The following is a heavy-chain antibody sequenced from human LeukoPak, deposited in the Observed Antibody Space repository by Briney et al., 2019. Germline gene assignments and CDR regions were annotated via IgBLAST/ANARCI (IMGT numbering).Heavy chain of an antibody. D-gene: IGHD2-21*01. V-gene: IGHV3-74*03. CDR1: RFTFSDHW. Sequence: GGSLRLSCAASRFTFSDHWMHWVRPAPGKGLVWVALINGDGSDTKYADSVKGRFTISRDNARNTLYLQMHSLRAGDTAVYYCGRDAKRRILFVKYSWFDPWGQGTLVTVSS. J-gene: IGHJ5*02. CDR3: GRDAKRRILFVKYSWFDP. CDR2: INGDGSDT.